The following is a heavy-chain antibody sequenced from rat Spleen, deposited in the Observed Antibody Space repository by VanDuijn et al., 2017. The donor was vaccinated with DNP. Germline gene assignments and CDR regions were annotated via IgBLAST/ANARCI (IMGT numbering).Heavy chain of an antibody. Sequence: EVQLQESGPGLVEPSQSLSLTCSVTGYSITSNYWGWIRKFPGNKMEYVGHISYSGSTNYNPSLKSRISITRDTSKNLFFLHLNSVTTEDTATYYCARWTRYFDYWGQGVMVTVSS. J-gene: IGHJ2*01. V-gene: IGHV3-1*01. D-gene: IGHD1-7*01. CDR2: ISYSGST. CDR1: GYSITSNY. CDR3: ARWTRYFDY.